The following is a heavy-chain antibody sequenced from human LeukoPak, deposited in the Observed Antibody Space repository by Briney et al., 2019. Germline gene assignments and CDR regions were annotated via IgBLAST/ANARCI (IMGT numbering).Heavy chain of an antibody. Sequence: GGSLRLSCAASGFTFSGFSMSWVRQSPTKGLEWVANIKQDGSERYYVDSVKGRFTISRDNAKNSLSLQMNSLRAEDTAVYYCAKEYCSNSVCHSLDYWGQGTLVTVS. CDR2: IKQDGSER. CDR3: AKEYCSNSVCHSLDY. V-gene: IGHV3-7*01. CDR1: GFTFSGFS. D-gene: IGHD2-8*01. J-gene: IGHJ4*02.